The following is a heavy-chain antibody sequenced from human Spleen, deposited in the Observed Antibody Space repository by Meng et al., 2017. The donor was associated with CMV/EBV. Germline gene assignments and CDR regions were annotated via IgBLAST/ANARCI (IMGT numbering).Heavy chain of an antibody. D-gene: IGHD6-6*01. J-gene: IGHJ3*02. CDR3: ARDGVAPLEI. CDR1: RFTFDNYV. Sequence: LASAASRFTFDNYVMTWVRQGPGKELEWVSAVSWNGATTGYADSVKGRFTISRDNGKNSLYLQMSSLRAEDTAFYYCARDGVAPLEIWGQGTMVTVSS. V-gene: IGHV3-20*04. CDR2: VSWNGATT.